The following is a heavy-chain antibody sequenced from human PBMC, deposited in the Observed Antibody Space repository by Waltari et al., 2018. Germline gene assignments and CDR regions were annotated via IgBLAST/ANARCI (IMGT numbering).Heavy chain of an antibody. J-gene: IGHJ3*02. D-gene: IGHD1-1*01. CDR2: IYSGGST. CDR3: AKDPARGPRSLERSDAFDI. CDR1: GFTFSSYA. V-gene: IGHV3-23*03. Sequence: EVQLLESGGGLVQPGGSLRLSCAASGFTFSSYAMSWVRQAPGKGLEWVSVIYSGGSTYYADSVKGRFTISRDNSKNTLYLQMNSLRAEDTAVYYCAKDPARGPRSLERSDAFDIWGQGTMVTVSS.